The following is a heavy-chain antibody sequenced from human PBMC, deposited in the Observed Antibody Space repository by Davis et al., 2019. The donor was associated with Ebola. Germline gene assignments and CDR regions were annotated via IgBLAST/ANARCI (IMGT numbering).Heavy chain of an antibody. CDR2: INSDGSST. J-gene: IGHJ4*02. Sequence: HTGGSLRLSCVASGFTFSSYWMTWVRQAPGKGLVWVSRINSDGSSTSYADSVKGRFTISRDNAKNMLYLQMNSLKSEDTAMFYCAKGWSYLDYWGQGTLVSVSS. D-gene: IGHD3-3*01. CDR3: AKGWSYLDY. V-gene: IGHV3-74*01. CDR1: GFTFSSYW.